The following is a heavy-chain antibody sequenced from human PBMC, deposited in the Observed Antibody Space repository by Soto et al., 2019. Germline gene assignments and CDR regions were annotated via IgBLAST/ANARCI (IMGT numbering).Heavy chain of an antibody. D-gene: IGHD6-19*01. CDR1: GFTFSSYD. CDR2: ISSSSSTI. J-gene: IGHJ5*02. V-gene: IGHV3-48*01. CDR3: AGHGGQWLNWFDP. Sequence: LRLSCAASGFTFSSYDMNWVRQAPGKGLEWVSYISSSSSTIYYADSVKGRFTISRDNAKNSLYLQMNSLRAEDTAVYYCAGHGGQWLNWFDPWGQGILVTVSS.